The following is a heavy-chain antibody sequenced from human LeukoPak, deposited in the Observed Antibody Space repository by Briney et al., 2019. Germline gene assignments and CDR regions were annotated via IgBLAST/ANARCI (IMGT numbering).Heavy chain of an antibody. CDR1: GFTFSSYA. V-gene: IGHV3-64D*06. CDR3: VKEAYLYYYDSSGYYRGAFDI. Sequence: GGSLRLSCSASGFTFSSYAMHCVRQAPGKGLEYVSAISSNGGSTYYADSVKGRFTISRDNSKNTLYLQMSSLRAEDTAVYYCVKEAYLYYYDSSGYYRGAFDIWGQGTMVTVSS. J-gene: IGHJ3*02. CDR2: ISSNGGST. D-gene: IGHD3-22*01.